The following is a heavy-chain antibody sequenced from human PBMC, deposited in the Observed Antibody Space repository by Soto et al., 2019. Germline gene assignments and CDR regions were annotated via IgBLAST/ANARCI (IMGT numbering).Heavy chain of an antibody. J-gene: IGHJ4*02. Sequence: QVTLKESGPVLVKPTETLTLTCTVSGFSLSNVRMGVSWIRQPPGKALEWLAHIFSIDDKSYRTSLRSRLTISKDTSKRQVVLTMTNMDPVDTATYYCARRVYGDYVGSSLDYWGPGTLVTVSS. CDR3: ARRVYGDYVGSSLDY. CDR1: GFSLSNVRMG. CDR2: IFSIDDK. V-gene: IGHV2-26*01. D-gene: IGHD4-17*01.